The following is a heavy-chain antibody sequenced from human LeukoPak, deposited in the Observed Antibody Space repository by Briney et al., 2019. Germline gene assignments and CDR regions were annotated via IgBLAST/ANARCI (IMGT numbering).Heavy chain of an antibody. Sequence: PGGSLRLSCATSGFTFSSYTMNWVRQAQGRGLERVSGISGSDGSTYYADSVKGRFTISRDNSKNTLYLQMNSLRVEDTAVYYCAKDPPGAGPDFDCWGQGTLVTVSS. CDR1: GFTFSSYT. V-gene: IGHV3-23*01. J-gene: IGHJ4*02. D-gene: IGHD6-19*01. CDR2: ISGSDGST. CDR3: AKDPPGAGPDFDC.